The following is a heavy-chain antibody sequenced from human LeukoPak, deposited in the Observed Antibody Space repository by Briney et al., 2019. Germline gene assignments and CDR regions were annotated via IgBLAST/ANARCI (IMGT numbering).Heavy chain of an antibody. J-gene: IGHJ4*02. D-gene: IGHD6-6*01. CDR2: INHSGST. Sequence: SETLSLTCAVYGGSFSGYYWSWIRQPPGKGLEWIGEINHSGSTNYNPSLKSRVTISVGTSKNQFSLKLSSVTAADTAVYYCARGRGAARLDYWGQGTLVTVSS. CDR1: GGSFSGYY. CDR3: ARGRGAARLDY. V-gene: IGHV4-34*01.